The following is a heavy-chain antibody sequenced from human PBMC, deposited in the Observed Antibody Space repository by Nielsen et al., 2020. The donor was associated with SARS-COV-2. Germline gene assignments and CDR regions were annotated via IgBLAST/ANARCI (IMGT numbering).Heavy chain of an antibody. J-gene: IGHJ6*03. V-gene: IGHV4-31*03. CDR1: GASISSVGYY. CDR3: ARVRSSSSVYYYYYMDV. CDR2: TYYRGST. D-gene: IGHD6-6*01. Sequence: SEILSPTCTLSGASISSVGYYWTWIRQHPGKGLEWIAYTYYRGSTYYNPSLKSRVTISVDTSKNQFSLKLSSVTAADTAVYYCARVRSSSSVYYYYYMDVWGKGTTVTVSS.